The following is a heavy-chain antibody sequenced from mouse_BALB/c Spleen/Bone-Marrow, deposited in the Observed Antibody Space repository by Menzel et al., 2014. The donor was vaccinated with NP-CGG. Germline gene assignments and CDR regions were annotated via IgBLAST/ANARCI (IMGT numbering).Heavy chain of an antibody. V-gene: IGHV1-20*02. Sequence: VQLQQSGPELVKPGASVKISCKASGYSFTGYFMHWVMQSHGKSLEWIGRINPYNGDTFYNQKFKGKATLTVDKSSSTAHMELRSLASEDSAVYYCARSGYYGSNYFDYWGQGTTLTVSS. CDR3: ARSGYYGSNYFDY. CDR1: GYSFTGYF. D-gene: IGHD1-1*01. CDR2: INPYNGDT. J-gene: IGHJ2*01.